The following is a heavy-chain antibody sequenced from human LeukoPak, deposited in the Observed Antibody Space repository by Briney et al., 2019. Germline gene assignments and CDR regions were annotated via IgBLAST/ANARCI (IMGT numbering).Heavy chain of an antibody. CDR3: ARILWFGEVNYMDV. Sequence: GGSLRLSCAASGFTFSSYGMSWVRQAPGKGLEWVSVISGSGGSTYYADSVKGRFTISRDNAKNSLYLQMNSLRAEDTAVYYCARILWFGEVNYMDVWGKGTTVTVSS. J-gene: IGHJ6*03. CDR2: ISGSGGST. CDR1: GFTFSSYG. D-gene: IGHD3-10*01. V-gene: IGHV3-23*01.